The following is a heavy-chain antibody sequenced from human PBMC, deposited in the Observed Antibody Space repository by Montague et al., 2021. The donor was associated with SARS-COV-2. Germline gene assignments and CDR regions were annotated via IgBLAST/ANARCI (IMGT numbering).Heavy chain of an antibody. CDR1: GASITSSHY. J-gene: IGHJ3*02. V-gene: IGHV4-4*02. CDR3: AGAPIVVSGKCAFDI. D-gene: IGHD6-19*01. CDR2: IYHTRST. Sequence: SETLSLTCTVSGASITSSHYWSWIRQPPGKGRVWWGDIYHTRSTTYNTSLHRRVTISVDKSKNQFSLKLISVTTADTAVYFCAGAPIVVSGKCAFDIWGQGTTVTVS.